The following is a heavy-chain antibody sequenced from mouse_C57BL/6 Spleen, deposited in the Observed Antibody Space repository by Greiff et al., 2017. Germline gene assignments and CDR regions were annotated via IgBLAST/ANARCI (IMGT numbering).Heavy chain of an antibody. Sequence: EVHLVESGGGLVQPGGSLKLSCAASGFTFSDYYMYWVRQTPEKRLEWVAYISNGGGSTYYPDTVKGRFTISRDNAKNTLYLQMSRLKSEDTAMYYCARHPHFDYWGQGTTLTVSS. CDR3: ARHPHFDY. V-gene: IGHV5-12*01. CDR1: GFTFSDYY. CDR2: ISNGGGST. J-gene: IGHJ2*01.